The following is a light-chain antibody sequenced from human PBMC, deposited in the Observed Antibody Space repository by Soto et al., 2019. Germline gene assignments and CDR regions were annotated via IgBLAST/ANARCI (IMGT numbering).Light chain of an antibody. V-gene: IGLV2-8*01. CDR1: SSDVGGYNY. CDR3: ISYAGSNNVV. Sequence: QSVLTQPPSASGSPGQSVTISCTGTSSDVGGYNYVSWYQQHPGKAPKLMIYEVSKRPSGVPDRISGSKSGNTASLTVSGLQAEDEADYYCISYAGSNNVVFGGGTQLTVL. J-gene: IGLJ2*01. CDR2: EVS.